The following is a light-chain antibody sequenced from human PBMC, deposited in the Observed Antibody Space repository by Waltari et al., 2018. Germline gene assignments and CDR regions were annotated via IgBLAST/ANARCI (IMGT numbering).Light chain of an antibody. V-gene: IGLV4-69*01. CDR2: VNSDCSQ. J-gene: IGLJ3*02. CDR1: SGHSSNI. CDR3: QTGGHGTWV. Sequence: QLVLTQSPSASASLGASVKLTCTLSSGHSSNIIAWHQQHPEKGPRYLMTVNSDCSQSKGDEIPDRFSGSSSGAERYLTISSLQSEDEADYYCQTGGHGTWVFGGGTKLTVL.